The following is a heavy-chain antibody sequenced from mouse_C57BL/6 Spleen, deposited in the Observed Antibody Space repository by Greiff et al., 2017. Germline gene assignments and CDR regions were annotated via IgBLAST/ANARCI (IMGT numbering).Heavy chain of an antibody. D-gene: IGHD1-1*01. J-gene: IGHJ2*01. CDR3: ARREYYGSFDY. CDR1: GFTFSSYT. V-gene: IGHV5-9*01. Sequence: DVMLVESGGGLVKPGGSLKLSCAASGFTFSSYTMSWVRQTPEKRLEWVATISGGGGNTYYPDSVKGRFTISRDNAKNTLYLQMSSLRSEDTALYYCARREYYGSFDYWGQGTTLTVSS. CDR2: ISGGGGNT.